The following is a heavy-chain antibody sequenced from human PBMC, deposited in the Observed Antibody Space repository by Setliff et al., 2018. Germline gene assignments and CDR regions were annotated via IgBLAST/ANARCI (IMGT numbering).Heavy chain of an antibody. J-gene: IGHJ2*01. CDR3: ATGPINNDV. Sequence: ASVKVSCKASGYTFTNHYMHWVRQAPGQGLEWMGMINPGGGKKGYALNFQGRVTMTKNTSIAPAYMDLSGLMSEDTAVYYCATGPINNDVWGRGTLVTVSS. CDR1: GYTFTNHY. CDR2: INPGGGKK. V-gene: IGHV1-46*01.